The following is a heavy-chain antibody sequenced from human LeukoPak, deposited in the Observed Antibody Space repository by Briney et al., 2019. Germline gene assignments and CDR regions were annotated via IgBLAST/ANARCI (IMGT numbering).Heavy chain of an antibody. V-gene: IGHV1-46*01. CDR2: INPSGGST. Sequence: ASVKVSCKASGYTFTSYYMHWVRQAPGQGLEWMGIINPSGGSTSYAQKFQGRVTMTTDTSTSTAYMELRSLRSDDTAVYYCARVLHEYYYGSGSFRPIYFDYWGQGTLVTVSS. CDR1: GYTFTSYY. D-gene: IGHD3-10*01. CDR3: ARVLHEYYYGSGSFRPIYFDY. J-gene: IGHJ4*02.